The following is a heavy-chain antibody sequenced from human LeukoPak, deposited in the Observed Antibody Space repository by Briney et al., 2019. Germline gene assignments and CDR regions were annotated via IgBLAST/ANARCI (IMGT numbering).Heavy chain of an antibody. D-gene: IGHD3-22*01. V-gene: IGHV3-30-3*01. CDR3: AREGDSSGYPHAFDI. CDR1: GFTFSSYA. J-gene: IGHJ3*02. Sequence: GGSLRLSCAASGFTFSSYAMHWVRQAPGKGLEWVAVISYDGSNKYYADSVKGRFTISRDNSKNTLYLQMNSLRAEDTAVYYCAREGDSSGYPHAFDIWGQGTMVTVSS. CDR2: ISYDGSNK.